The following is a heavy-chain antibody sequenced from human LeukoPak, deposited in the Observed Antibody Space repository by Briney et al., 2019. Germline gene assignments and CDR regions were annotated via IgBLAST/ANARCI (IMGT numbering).Heavy chain of an antibody. D-gene: IGHD1-26*01. CDR2: ISAYNGNT. Sequence: ASVKVSCKASGYTFTGYYMHWVRQAPGQGLEWMGWISAYNGNTNYAQKLQGRVTMTTDTSTSTAYMELRSLRSDDTAVYYCARDVHSGSSYFDYWGQGTLVTVSS. CDR1: GYTFTGYY. V-gene: IGHV1-18*04. J-gene: IGHJ4*02. CDR3: ARDVHSGSSYFDY.